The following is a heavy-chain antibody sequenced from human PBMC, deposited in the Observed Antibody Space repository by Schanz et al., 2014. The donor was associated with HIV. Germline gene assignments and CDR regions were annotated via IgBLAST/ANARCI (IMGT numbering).Heavy chain of an antibody. D-gene: IGHD3-10*01. CDR1: GYTFTSYD. CDR2: MNPSTGNS. Sequence: QVQLVQSGAEVKKPGASVKVSCKASGYTFTSYDINWVRQASGLGLEWMGWMNPSTGNSGYAQMFQVRVTMTRDTSISTAYLEVDSLKSEDTAVYYCARGPWAGSGSYPLDYWGQGTLVTVSS. J-gene: IGHJ4*02. CDR3: ARGPWAGSGSYPLDY. V-gene: IGHV1-8*01.